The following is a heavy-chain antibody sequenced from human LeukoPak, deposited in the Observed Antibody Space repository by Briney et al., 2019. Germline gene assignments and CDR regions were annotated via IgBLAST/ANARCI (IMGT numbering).Heavy chain of an antibody. J-gene: IGHJ4*02. Sequence: GGSLRLSCAASGFTFSSYAMSWVRQAPGKGLKWVSSISGSGGSTYYADSVKGRFTISRGNSKNTLYLQMNSLRAEDTAVYYCAKGKDSPYYFDYWGQGTLVTVSS. V-gene: IGHV3-23*01. CDR3: AKGKDSPYYFDY. D-gene: IGHD3-22*01. CDR2: ISGSGGST. CDR1: GFTFSSYA.